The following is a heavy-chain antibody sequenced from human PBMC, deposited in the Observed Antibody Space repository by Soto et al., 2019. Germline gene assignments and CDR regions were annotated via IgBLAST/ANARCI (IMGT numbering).Heavy chain of an antibody. CDR3: ATTALPTEGDGSGAYFDY. Sequence: EVQLLESGGGLVQPGGSLRLSCAASGFTFSSYAMSWVRQAPGKGLEWVSAISGSGGSTYYADSVKGRFTISRDNSKNTLYLQMNSLRAEDTAVYYYATTALPTEGDGSGAYFDYWGQGTLVTVSS. CDR1: GFTFSSYA. CDR2: ISGSGGST. J-gene: IGHJ4*02. D-gene: IGHD3-10*01. V-gene: IGHV3-23*01.